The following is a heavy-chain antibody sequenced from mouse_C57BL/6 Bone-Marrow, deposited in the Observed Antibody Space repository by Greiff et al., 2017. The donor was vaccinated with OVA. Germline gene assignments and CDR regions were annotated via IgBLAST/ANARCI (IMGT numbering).Heavy chain of an antibody. Sequence: QVHVKQPGAELVKPGASVKMSCKASGYTFTSYWITWVKQRPGQGLEWIGDIYPGSGSTNYNEKLKSKATLTVDTSSSTAYMQLSSLTSEDSAVYYCAREDGYYGYAMDYWGQGTSVTVSS. D-gene: IGHD2-3*01. V-gene: IGHV1-55*01. CDR3: AREDGYYGYAMDY. CDR1: GYTFTSYW. J-gene: IGHJ4*01. CDR2: IYPGSGST.